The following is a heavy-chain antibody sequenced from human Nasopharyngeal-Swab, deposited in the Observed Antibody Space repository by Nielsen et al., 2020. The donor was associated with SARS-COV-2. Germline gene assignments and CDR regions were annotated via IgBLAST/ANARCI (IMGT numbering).Heavy chain of an antibody. J-gene: IGHJ6*03. CDR1: GYSFTSYW. D-gene: IGHD4/OR15-4a*01. V-gene: IGHV5-51*01. CDR3: ARLPANHYYYYMDV. Sequence: GGSLRLSCKGSGYSFTSYWIGWGRQMPGKGLEWMGIIYPGDSDTRYSPSFQGQVTISADKSISTAYLQWSSLKASDTAMYYCARLPANHYYYYMDVWGKGTTVTVSS. CDR2: IYPGDSDT.